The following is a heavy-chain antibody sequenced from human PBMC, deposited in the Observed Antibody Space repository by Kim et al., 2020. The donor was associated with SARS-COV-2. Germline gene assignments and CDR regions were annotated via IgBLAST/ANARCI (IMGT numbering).Heavy chain of an antibody. Sequence: SETLSLTCTVSGGSISSYYWSWIRQPPGKGLEWIGYIYYSGSTNYNPSLKSRVTISVDTSKNQFSLKLSSVTAADTAVYYCARDGPATLDAFDFSGQGTMVTVSS. J-gene: IGHJ3*01. V-gene: IGHV4-59*01. CDR1: GGSISSYY. D-gene: IGHD2-2*01. CDR2: IYYSGST. CDR3: ARDGPATLDAFDF.